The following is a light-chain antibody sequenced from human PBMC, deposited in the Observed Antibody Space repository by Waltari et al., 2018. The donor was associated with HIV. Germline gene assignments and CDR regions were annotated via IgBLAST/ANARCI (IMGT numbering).Light chain of an antibody. CDR1: QNLLHSNGYNY. V-gene: IGKV2-28*01. J-gene: IGKJ1*01. Sequence: DIVMTQSPLSLPVTPGEPASISCRSSQNLLHSNGYNYLDWYLQKPGQSPQLLIYLGSNRASGVPDRFSGSGSGTDFTLKISRVEAEDVGVYYCMQALQTLWTFGQGTKVEIK. CDR2: LGS. CDR3: MQALQTLWT.